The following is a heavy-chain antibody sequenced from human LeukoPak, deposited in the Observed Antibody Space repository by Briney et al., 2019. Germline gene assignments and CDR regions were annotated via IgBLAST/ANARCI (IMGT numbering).Heavy chain of an antibody. Sequence: GASVKVSCKASGGTFSSYAISWVRQAPGQGSEWMGGIIPIFGTANYAQKFQGRVTITADKSTSTAYMELSSLRSEDTAVYYCARDRCSSTSCYAGDWFDPWGQGTLVTVSS. CDR3: ARDRCSSTSCYAGDWFDP. J-gene: IGHJ5*02. CDR2: IIPIFGTA. D-gene: IGHD2-2*01. CDR1: GGTFSSYA. V-gene: IGHV1-69*06.